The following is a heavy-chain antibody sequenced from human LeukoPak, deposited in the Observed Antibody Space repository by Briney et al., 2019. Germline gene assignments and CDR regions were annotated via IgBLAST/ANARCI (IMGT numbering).Heavy chain of an antibody. V-gene: IGHV4-59*01. CDR2: IYYSGST. Sequence: PSETLSLTCTVSGGSISSYYWSWIRQLPGKGLEWIGYIYYSGSTNYNPSLKSRVTISVDTSKNQFSLKLSSVTAADTAVYYCARGSWGFGELYYGMDVWGQGTTVTVSS. CDR3: ARGSWGFGELYYGMDV. CDR1: GGSISSYY. D-gene: IGHD3-10*01. J-gene: IGHJ6*02.